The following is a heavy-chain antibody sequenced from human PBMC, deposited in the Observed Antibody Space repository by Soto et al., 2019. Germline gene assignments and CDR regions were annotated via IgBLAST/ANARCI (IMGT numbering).Heavy chain of an antibody. J-gene: IGHJ5*02. CDR1: GFTCSSYA. CDR3: ARDTSGCSGGSCYQPNWFDP. CDR2: ISGSGGST. V-gene: IGHV3-23*01. Sequence: PGGSLRLSCAASGFTCSSYAMSWVRQAPGKGLEWVSAISGSGGSTYYADSVKGRFTISRDNSKNTLYLQMNSLRAEDTAVYYCARDTSGCSGGSCYQPNWFDPWGQGTLVTVSS. D-gene: IGHD2-15*01.